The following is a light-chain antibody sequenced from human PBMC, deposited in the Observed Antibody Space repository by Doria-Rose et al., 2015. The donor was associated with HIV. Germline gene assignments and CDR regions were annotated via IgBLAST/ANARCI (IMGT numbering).Light chain of an antibody. Sequence: TQSPGTLSLSPGERATLSCRASQSFSSTYLAWYQQKPGQAPSLLIYDGSTRATGIPDRFSASESGTDFTLTINRLEPEDVALDYCHQYGTSWTFGQGTKVEI. CDR2: DGS. V-gene: IGKV3-20*01. CDR1: QSFSSTY. J-gene: IGKJ1*01. CDR3: HQYGTSWT.